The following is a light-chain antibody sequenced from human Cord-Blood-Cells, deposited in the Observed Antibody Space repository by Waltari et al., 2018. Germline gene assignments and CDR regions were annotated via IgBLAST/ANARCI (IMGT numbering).Light chain of an antibody. CDR2: DVS. CDR3: SSYTSSSTLVV. CDR1: SSDVGGYNY. J-gene: IGLJ2*01. Sequence: QSALSQPAPASGSRGQSVNISCTGTSSDVGGYNYVPWYQQHPGKAPKLMIYDVSNRPSGVSNRFSGSKSGNTASLTISGLQAEDEADYYCSSYTSSSTLVVFGGGTKLTVL. V-gene: IGLV2-14*01.